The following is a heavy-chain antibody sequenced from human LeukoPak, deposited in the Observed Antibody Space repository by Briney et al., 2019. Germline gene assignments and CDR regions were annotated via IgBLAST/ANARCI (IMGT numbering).Heavy chain of an antibody. CDR2: MNQDGSQR. CDR1: GFSFSNFW. Sequence: SGGSLRLSCAASGFSFSNFWMGWVRQAPGKGLEWVANMNQDGSQRNYVDSVKGRFTISRDSANNSVYLQMNSLRAEDTAFYYCARDSPRGRFDSWGQGTLVTVSS. V-gene: IGHV3-7*01. J-gene: IGHJ4*02. CDR3: ARDSPRGRFDS.